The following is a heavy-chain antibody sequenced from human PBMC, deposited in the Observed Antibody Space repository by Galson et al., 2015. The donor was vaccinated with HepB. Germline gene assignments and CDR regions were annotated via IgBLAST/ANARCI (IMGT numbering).Heavy chain of an antibody. CDR1: SYTFTSYG. V-gene: IGHV1-18*01. CDR3: ARLSHTGIAAAGTNWFDP. Sequence: SVKVSCKASSYTFTSYGISWVRQAPGQGLEWMGWISAYNGNTNYAQKLQGRVTMTTDTSTSTAYMELRSLRSDDTAVYYCARLSHTGIAAAGTNWFDPWGQGTLVTVSS. J-gene: IGHJ5*02. CDR2: ISAYNGNT. D-gene: IGHD6-13*01.